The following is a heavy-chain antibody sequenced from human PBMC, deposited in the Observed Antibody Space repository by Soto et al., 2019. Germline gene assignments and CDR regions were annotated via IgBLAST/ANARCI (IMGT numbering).Heavy chain of an antibody. CDR3: AGGYDFWSGSLIDY. CDR2: IYYSGST. D-gene: IGHD3-3*01. V-gene: IGHV4-59*01. J-gene: IGHJ4*02. Sequence: SETLSLTCTVSGGSISSYYWSWIRQPPGKGLEWIGYIYYSGSTNYNPSLKSRVTISVDTSKNQFSLKLSSVTAADTAVYYCAGGYDFWSGSLIDYWGQGTLVTVSS. CDR1: GGSISSYY.